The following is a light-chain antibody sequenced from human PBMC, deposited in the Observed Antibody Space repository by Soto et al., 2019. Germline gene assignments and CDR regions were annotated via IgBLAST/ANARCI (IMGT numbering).Light chain of an antibody. CDR3: NSYRLTTTPPV. V-gene: IGLV2-14*01. J-gene: IGLJ1*01. Sequence: QSALTQPASVSGSPGQSITISCTGTSSDVGGSDYVSWYQHYPGKAPKLIIYEVFNRPSGVSSRFSGSKSGNTATLTISGLRAEDEADYFCNSYRLTTTPPVFGIGTKVTVL. CDR1: SSDVGGSDY. CDR2: EVF.